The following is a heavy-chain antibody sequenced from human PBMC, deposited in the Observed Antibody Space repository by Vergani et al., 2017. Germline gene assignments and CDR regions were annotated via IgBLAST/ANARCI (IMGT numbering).Heavy chain of an antibody. CDR2: VYARDSIN. J-gene: IGHJ4*02. CDR1: GYTFTDYW. CDR3: VGQRWERQEVDY. Sequence: EVQLVQSGAEVKKPGESLKISCEGSGYTFTDYWVGWVRQKPGQGLEWMGVVYARDSINRYSLSFEGPVTISADKSINTAYLEWDSLRASDSAMYYCVGQRWERQEVDYWGQGTLVTV. D-gene: IGHD1-26*01. V-gene: IGHV5-51*01.